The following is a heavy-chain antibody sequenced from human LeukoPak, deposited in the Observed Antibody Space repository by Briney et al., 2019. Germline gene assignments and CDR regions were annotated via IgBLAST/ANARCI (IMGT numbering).Heavy chain of an antibody. D-gene: IGHD2-21*02. J-gene: IGHJ4*02. CDR1: GGSISSYY. V-gene: IGHV4-4*07. CDR2: IYTSGST. Sequence: TSETLSLTCTVSGGSISSYYWSWIRQPAGKGLEWIGRIYTSGSTIYNPSLKSRVTMSVDTSKNQFSLKLSSVTAADTAVYYCARDSLAYCGGDCYTFDYWGQGTLVTVSS. CDR3: ARDSLAYCGGDCYTFDY.